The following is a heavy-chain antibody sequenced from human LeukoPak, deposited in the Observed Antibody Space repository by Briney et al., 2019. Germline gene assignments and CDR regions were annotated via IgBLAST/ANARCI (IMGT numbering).Heavy chain of an antibody. J-gene: IGHJ4*02. CDR2: FDPEDGET. D-gene: IGHD3-16*02. Sequence: ASVKASCKVSGYTLTELSMHWVRQAPGKGLEWMGGFDPEDGETIYAQKFQGRVTMTEDTSTDTAYMELSSLRSEDTAVYYCATANYVWGSYRYRRDFDYWGQGTLVTVSS. V-gene: IGHV1-24*01. CDR1: GYTLTELS. CDR3: ATANYVWGSYRYRRDFDY.